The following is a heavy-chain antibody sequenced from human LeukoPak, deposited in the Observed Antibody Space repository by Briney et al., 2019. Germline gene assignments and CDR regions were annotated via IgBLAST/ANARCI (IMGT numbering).Heavy chain of an antibody. CDR3: ARDFRTQLDGYSPPYHFDY. D-gene: IGHD5-24*01. V-gene: IGHV3-21*01. CDR2: ISSTGSYI. J-gene: IGHJ4*02. Sequence: PGGSLRLSCATSGFIFSTYALSWVRQAPGKGLEWVSSISSTGSYIYYADSVKGRINISRDNAKNSLYLQMNSLRAEDTAMYYCARDFRTQLDGYSPPYHFDYWGQGVLVTVSS. CDR1: GFIFSTYA.